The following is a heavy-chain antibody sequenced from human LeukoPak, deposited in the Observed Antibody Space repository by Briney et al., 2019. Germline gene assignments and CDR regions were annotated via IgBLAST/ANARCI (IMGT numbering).Heavy chain of an antibody. CDR1: GYTFTSHC. CDR3: ARDNIGSSGWTGLGY. CDR2: IHPSDGVT. D-gene: IGHD6-19*01. V-gene: IGHV1-46*01. J-gene: IGHJ4*02. Sequence: GASVKVSCKASGYTFTSHCIHWVRQAPGQGLELMGLIHPSDGVTTYAQNFQSRVTVTRDTSTSTVYMELSSLRSEDTAVYYCARDNIGSSGWTGLGYWGQGTQVSVSS.